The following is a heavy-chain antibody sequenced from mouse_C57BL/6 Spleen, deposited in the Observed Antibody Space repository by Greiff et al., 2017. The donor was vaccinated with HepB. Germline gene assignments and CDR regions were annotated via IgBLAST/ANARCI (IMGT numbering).Heavy chain of an antibody. CDR3: ARAYGSSYPYFDY. D-gene: IGHD1-1*01. J-gene: IGHJ2*01. CDR1: GYTFTSYW. V-gene: IGHV1-64*01. CDR2: IHPNSGST. Sequence: QVQLQQPGAELVKPGASVKLSCKASGYTFTSYWMHWVKQRPGQGLEWIGMIHPNSGSTNYNEKFKSKATLTVDKSSSTAYMQLSSLTSEDSAVYDSARAYGSSYPYFDYWGQGTTLTVSS.